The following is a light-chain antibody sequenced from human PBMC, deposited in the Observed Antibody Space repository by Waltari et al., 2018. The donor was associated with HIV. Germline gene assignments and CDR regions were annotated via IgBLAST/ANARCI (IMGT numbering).Light chain of an antibody. CDR2: GAS. CDR3: QQYNNWPPRT. J-gene: IGKJ1*01. CDR1: QSVSSN. V-gene: IGKV3-15*01. Sequence: SPATLSVSPGERATVSCRASQSVSSNLAWYQQKPGQAPRLLIYGASTRATGIPARFSGSGSGTEFTLTISSLQSEDFAVYYCQQYNNWPPRTFGQGTKVEIK.